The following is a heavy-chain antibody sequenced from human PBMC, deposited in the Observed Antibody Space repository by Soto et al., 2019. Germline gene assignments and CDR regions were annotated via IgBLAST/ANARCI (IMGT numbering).Heavy chain of an antibody. J-gene: IGHJ6*02. V-gene: IGHV1-69*12. Sequence: QVQLVQSGAEVKKPGSSVKVSCKASGGAFSDYAFSWVRQAPGQGLEWLGGIMPIFRAPDYAQKFQGRVTITADEFTRTAYMEMNSLRSEDTLVYYCASWLKGPDIGNYYYGMDVWGQGTTVTVS. D-gene: IGHD2-15*01. CDR1: GGAFSDYA. CDR3: ASWLKGPDIGNYYYGMDV. CDR2: IMPIFRAP.